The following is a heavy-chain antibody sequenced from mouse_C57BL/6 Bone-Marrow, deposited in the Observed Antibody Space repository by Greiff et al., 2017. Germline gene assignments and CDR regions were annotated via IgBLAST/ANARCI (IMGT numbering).Heavy chain of an antibody. D-gene: IGHD2-5*01. CDR3: AAYYSNDVDY. Sequence: VQLQQPGAELVMPGASVKLSCKASGYTFTSYWMHWVKQRPGQGLEWIGEIDPSDSYTNYNQKFKGKSTLTVDKSSSTAYMQLGSLTSEDSAVYYGAAYYSNDVDYWGQGTTLTVSS. V-gene: IGHV1-69*01. CDR2: IDPSDSYT. CDR1: GYTFTSYW. J-gene: IGHJ2*01.